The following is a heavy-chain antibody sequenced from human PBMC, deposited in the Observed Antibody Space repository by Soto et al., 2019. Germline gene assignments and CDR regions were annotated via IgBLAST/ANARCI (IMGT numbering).Heavy chain of an antibody. D-gene: IGHD6-13*01. J-gene: IGHJ6*03. CDR2: ISYDGSNK. V-gene: IGHV3-30*18. CDR3: AKDEVRSSSWYSYYYYYYYMDV. CDR1: GFTFSSYG. Sequence: GGSLRLSCAASGFTFSSYGMHWVRQAPGKGLEWVAVISYDGSNKYYADSVKGRFTISRDNSKNTLYLQMNSLRAEDTAVYYCAKDEVRSSSWYSYYYYYYYMDVWGKGTTVTVSS.